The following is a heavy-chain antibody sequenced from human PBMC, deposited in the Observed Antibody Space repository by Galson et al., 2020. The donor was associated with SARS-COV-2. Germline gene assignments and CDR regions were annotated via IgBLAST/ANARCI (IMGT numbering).Heavy chain of an antibody. V-gene: IGHV3-74*01. CDR1: GFTFSSDW. J-gene: IGHJ4*02. D-gene: IGHD3-16*02. CDR3: VREFVGSSDY. CDR2: VTPDGRAT. Sequence: GGSLRLSCAASGFTFSSDWMHWVRQAPGKGLVWVSRVTPDGRATDYADSVKGRFTISRDNARNTLYLQMYSLRAEDAALYYCVREFVGSSDYWGQGTLVTVSS.